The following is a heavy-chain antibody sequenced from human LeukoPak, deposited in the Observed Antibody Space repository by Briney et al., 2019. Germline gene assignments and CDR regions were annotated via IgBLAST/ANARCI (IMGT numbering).Heavy chain of an antibody. CDR3: AKGYSSSFD. CDR2: IKQDGSEK. J-gene: IGHJ3*01. Sequence: GGSLRLSCAASGFTFSTYWMNWVRQAPGKGLEWLANIKQDGSEKYYVDSVKGRFTISRDNAKNSLYLQMNSLRVEDTAVYYCAKGYSSSFDWGQGTMVTVSS. CDR1: GFTFSTYW. D-gene: IGHD6-13*01. V-gene: IGHV3-7*01.